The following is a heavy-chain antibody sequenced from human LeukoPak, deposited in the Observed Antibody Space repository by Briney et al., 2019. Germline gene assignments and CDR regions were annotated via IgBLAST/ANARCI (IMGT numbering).Heavy chain of an antibody. D-gene: IGHD3-9*01. CDR3: ARVLRYFDWLLDY. J-gene: IGHJ4*02. V-gene: IGHV3-21*01. CDR1: GFTFSSYS. Sequence: GSLRLSCAASGFTFSSYSMNWVRQAPGKGLEWVSSISSSSYIYYADSVKGRFTISRDNAKNSLYLQMNSLRAEDTAVYYCARVLRYFDWLLDYWGQGTLVTVSS. CDR2: ISSSSYI.